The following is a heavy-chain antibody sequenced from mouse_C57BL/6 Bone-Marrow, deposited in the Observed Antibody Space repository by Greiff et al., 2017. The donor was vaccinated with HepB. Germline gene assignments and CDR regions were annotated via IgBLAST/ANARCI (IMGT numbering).Heavy chain of an antibody. CDR1: GYTFTNYW. Sequence: QVHVKQSGAELVRPGTSVKMSCKASGYTFTNYWIGWAKQRPGHGLEWIGDIYPGGGYTNYNEKFKGKATLTADKSSSTAYMQFSSLTSEDSAIYYCAREEAGRALFAYWGQGTLVTVSA. CDR2: IYPGGGYT. J-gene: IGHJ3*01. V-gene: IGHV1-63*01. CDR3: AREEAGRALFAY. D-gene: IGHD4-1*01.